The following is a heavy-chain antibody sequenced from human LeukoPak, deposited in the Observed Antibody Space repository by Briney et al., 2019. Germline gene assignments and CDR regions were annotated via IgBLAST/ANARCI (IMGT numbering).Heavy chain of an antibody. CDR3: ARSYGGSSDDAFDI. CDR2: IIPIFGIA. CDR1: GGTFSSYA. J-gene: IGHJ3*02. D-gene: IGHD4-23*01. Sequence: SVKVSCKASGGTFSSYAISWVRQAPGQGLEWMGRIIPIFGIANYAQKFQGRVTITADKSTSTAYMELSSLRSEDTAVYYCARSYGGSSDDAFDIWGQGTMVTVSS. V-gene: IGHV1-69*04.